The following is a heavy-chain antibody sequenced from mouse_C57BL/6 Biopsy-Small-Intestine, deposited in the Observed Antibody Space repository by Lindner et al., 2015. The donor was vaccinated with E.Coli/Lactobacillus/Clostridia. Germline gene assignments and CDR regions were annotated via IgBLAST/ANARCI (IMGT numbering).Heavy chain of an antibody. Sequence: SVKVSCKASGGTLSSYGISWVRKAPGQGLEWMGRISPVLGIGNYAQMFQGRVTITADKSSNTVYMEVSSLTSEDTAVYYCVRGIAAAVTPDLWGPGTVVTVSS. J-gene: IGHJ1*01. V-gene: IGHV1-74*01. CDR2: ISPVLGIG. CDR3: VRGIAAAVTPDL. D-gene: IGHD6-1*01. CDR1: GGTLSSYG.